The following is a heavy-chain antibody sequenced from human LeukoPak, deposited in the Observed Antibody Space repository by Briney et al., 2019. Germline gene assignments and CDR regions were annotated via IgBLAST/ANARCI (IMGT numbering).Heavy chain of an antibody. D-gene: IGHD5-18*01. J-gene: IGHJ6*02. Sequence: ASVKVSCKASGYTFTSYYMHWVRQAPGQGLEWMGIINPSGGSTSYAQKFQGRVTMTRDTSTSTVHMELSSLRSEDTAVYYCARTAVGTAMVTYYYYGMDVWGQGTTVTVSS. CDR3: ARTAVGTAMVTYYYYGMDV. V-gene: IGHV1-46*01. CDR1: GYTFTSYY. CDR2: INPSGGST.